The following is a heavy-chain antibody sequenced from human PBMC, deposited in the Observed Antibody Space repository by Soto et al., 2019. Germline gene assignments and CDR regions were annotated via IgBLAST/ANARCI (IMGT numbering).Heavy chain of an antibody. V-gene: IGHV4-39*01. CDR3: ATQGRYSSSWYFTLRWYGMDV. D-gene: IGHD6-13*01. CDR2: IYYSGST. J-gene: IGHJ6*02. Sequence: QLQLQESGPGLVKPSETLSLTCTVSGGSISSSSYYWGWIRQPPGKGLEWIGSIYYSGSTYYNPSLKSRVTISVDTSKNQFSLKLSSVTAADTAVYYCATQGRYSSSWYFTLRWYGMDVWGQGTTVTVSS. CDR1: GGSISSSSYY.